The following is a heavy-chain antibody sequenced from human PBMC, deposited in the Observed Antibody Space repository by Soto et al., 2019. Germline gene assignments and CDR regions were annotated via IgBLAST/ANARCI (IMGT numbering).Heavy chain of an antibody. J-gene: IGHJ6*02. D-gene: IGHD3-3*01. V-gene: IGHV4-59*01. CDR1: GDSISSYY. Sequence: PSETLSLTCTVSGDSISSYYWSWIRQPPGKGLEWIGYIYYSGSTNYNPSLKSRVTISVDTSKSQFSLKLSSVTAADTALYYCARDGGRYYAMDVWGQGTTVTV. CDR2: IYYSGST. CDR3: ARDGGRYYAMDV.